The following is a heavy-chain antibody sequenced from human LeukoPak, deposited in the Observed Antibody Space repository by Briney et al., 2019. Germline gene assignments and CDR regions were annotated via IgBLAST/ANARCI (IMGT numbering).Heavy chain of an antibody. CDR1: GFTFSSYS. CDR2: ISSSSNYI. J-gene: IGHJ4*02. CDR3: AREGIVVVPAATQDFDY. Sequence: GGSLRLSCAASGFTFSSYSMTWVRQAPGRGLEWVSSISSSSNYIYYADSVKGRFTISRDNAKNSLYLQMNSLRAEDTAVYYCAREGIVVVPAATQDFDYWGQGTLVTVSS. D-gene: IGHD2-2*01. V-gene: IGHV3-21*01.